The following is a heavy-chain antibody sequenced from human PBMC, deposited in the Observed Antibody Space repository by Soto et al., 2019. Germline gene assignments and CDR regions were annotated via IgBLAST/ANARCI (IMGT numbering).Heavy chain of an antibody. D-gene: IGHD4-17*01. CDR2: IWYDGSNK. J-gene: IGHJ1*01. CDR3: ARDTVGTTVNTGYFQH. Sequence: QVQLVESGGGVVQPGRSLRLSCAASGFTFSSYGMHWVRQAPGKGLEWVAVIWYDGSNKYYADSVKGRFTISRDNSKNTLYLQMNSLRAEDTAVYYCARDTVGTTVNTGYFQHWGQGTLVTVSS. V-gene: IGHV3-33*01. CDR1: GFTFSSYG.